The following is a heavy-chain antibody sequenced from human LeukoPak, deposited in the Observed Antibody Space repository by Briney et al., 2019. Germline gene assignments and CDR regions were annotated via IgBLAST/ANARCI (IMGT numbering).Heavy chain of an antibody. CDR2: ISYDGSNK. Sequence: GGSLSLSCAASGYTFSNYCLHWVRQAPGKGLEWMGDISYDGSNKYYADSVKGGFTISRDISKNTLYRQMNSPRAEDSAVYYWAKGGYSSGWGSSDDWGQGTLVAVSS. D-gene: IGHD6-19*01. CDR3: AKGGYSSGWGSSDD. J-gene: IGHJ4*02. V-gene: IGHV3-30*18. CDR1: GYTFSNYC.